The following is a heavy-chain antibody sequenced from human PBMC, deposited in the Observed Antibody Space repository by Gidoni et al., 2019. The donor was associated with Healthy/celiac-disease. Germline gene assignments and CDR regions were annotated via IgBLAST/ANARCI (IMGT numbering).Heavy chain of an antibody. Sequence: QVQLVESGGGVVQPGRSLRLSCAASGFTFSSYGMHWVRQAPGKGLEWVAVISYDGSNKYYADSVKGRFTISRDNSKNTLYLQMNSLRAEDTAVYYCAKDGPTMVRGFGIDYWGQGTLVTVSS. CDR1: GFTFSSYG. CDR2: ISYDGSNK. D-gene: IGHD3-10*01. CDR3: AKDGPTMVRGFGIDY. J-gene: IGHJ4*02. V-gene: IGHV3-30*18.